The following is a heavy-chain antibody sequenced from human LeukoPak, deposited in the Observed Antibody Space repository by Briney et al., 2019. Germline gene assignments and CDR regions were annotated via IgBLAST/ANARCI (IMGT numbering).Heavy chain of an antibody. J-gene: IGHJ6*02. Sequence: GGSLRLSWAASGFTLSSYWMHWVRQGPGKGLVWVARITSDGGHKRYADSVKGRFTIPRDNAKNTLFLQMNSLRVEDTAVYYCARCGGDCYLFGMDVWGQGTTVTVSS. V-gene: IGHV3-74*01. CDR3: ARCGGDCYLFGMDV. CDR1: GFTLSSYW. CDR2: ITSDGGHK. D-gene: IGHD2-21*01.